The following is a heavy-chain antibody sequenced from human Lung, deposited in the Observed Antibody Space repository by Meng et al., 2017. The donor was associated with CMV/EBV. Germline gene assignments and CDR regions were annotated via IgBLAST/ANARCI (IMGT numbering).Heavy chain of an antibody. D-gene: IGHD1-26*01. J-gene: IGHJ3*02. CDR1: GFTFSSYS. V-gene: IGHV3-21*01. Sequence: GEXXKISCAASGFTFSSYSMNWVRQAPGKGLEWVSSISSSSSYIYYADSAKGRFTISRDNAKNSLYLQMNSLRAEDTAVYYCARDRYSGSSDAFDIWGQGTMVTVSS. CDR2: ISSSSSYI. CDR3: ARDRYSGSSDAFDI.